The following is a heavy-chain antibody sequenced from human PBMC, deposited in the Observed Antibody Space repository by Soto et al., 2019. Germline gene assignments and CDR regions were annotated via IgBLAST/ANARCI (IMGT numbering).Heavy chain of an antibody. CDR2: ISYDGSNK. CDR3: AKDQRVRAPRTKDYYYYGMDV. CDR1: GFTFSSYG. V-gene: IGHV3-30*18. D-gene: IGHD6-25*01. Sequence: QSGGSLRLSCAASGFTFSSYGMHWVRQAPGKGLEWVAVISYDGSNKYYADSVKGRFTISRDNSKNTLYLQMNSLRAEDTAVYYCAKDQRVRAPRTKDYYYYGMDVWGQGTTVTVSS. J-gene: IGHJ6*02.